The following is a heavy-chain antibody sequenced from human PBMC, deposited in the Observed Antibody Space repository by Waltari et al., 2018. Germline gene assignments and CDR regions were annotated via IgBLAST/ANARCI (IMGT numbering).Heavy chain of an antibody. V-gene: IGHV4-38-2*01. CDR3: ARRAAITAAGPTYYMDV. J-gene: IGHJ6*03. D-gene: IGHD6-13*01. Sequence: QVQLQESGPGLVKPSETLSLTCAVSGYSISSGYYWGWIRQPPGKGLEWIGNIYHSGSTHYNPSLKSRVTISVDTSKNQFSLKLSSVTAADTAVYYCARRAAITAAGPTYYMDVWGKGTTVTFSS. CDR1: GYSISSGYY. CDR2: IYHSGST.